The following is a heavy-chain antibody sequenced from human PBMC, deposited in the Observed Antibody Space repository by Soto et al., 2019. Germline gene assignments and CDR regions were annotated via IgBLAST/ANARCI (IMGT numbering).Heavy chain of an antibody. D-gene: IGHD6-19*01. V-gene: IGHV3-11*06. CDR3: ARGGESSSGWLGS. Sequence: QVQLVESGGGLVKPGGSLRLSCAASGFTFSDYYMNWIRQAPGKGLEWVSCISSSSSYTNYADSVKGRFTISRDNAENSVYLQMNSLRAEDTAVYYCARGGESSSGWLGSWGQGTLVTVSS. CDR2: ISSSSSYT. J-gene: IGHJ5*01. CDR1: GFTFSDYY.